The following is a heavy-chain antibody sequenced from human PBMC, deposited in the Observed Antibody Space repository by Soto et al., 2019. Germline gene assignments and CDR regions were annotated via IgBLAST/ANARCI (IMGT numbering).Heavy chain of an antibody. V-gene: IGHV3-30-3*01. Sequence: PGGSLRLCCAASGFTFSSYAMHWVRQAPGKGLEWVAVISYDGSNKYYADSVKGRFTISRDNSKNTLYLQMNSLRAEDTAVYYCAREWRELELLPEYYFDYWGQGTLVTVSS. CDR3: AREWRELELLPEYYFDY. CDR1: GFTFSSYA. D-gene: IGHD1-7*01. J-gene: IGHJ4*02. CDR2: ISYDGSNK.